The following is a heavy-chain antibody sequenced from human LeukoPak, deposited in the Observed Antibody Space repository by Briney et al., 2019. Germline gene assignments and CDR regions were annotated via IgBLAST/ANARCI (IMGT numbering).Heavy chain of an antibody. CDR2: IIPIFGTA. J-gene: IGHJ4*02. CDR3: ARESPFAFDY. CDR1: RCTFSSYA. V-gene: IGHV1-69*05. Sequence: SVKVSCKASRCTFSSYAISWVRQAPGQGLEWMGRIIPIFGTANYAQKFQGRVTITTDESTSTAYMELSSLRSEDTAVYYCARESPFAFDYWGQGTLVTVSS.